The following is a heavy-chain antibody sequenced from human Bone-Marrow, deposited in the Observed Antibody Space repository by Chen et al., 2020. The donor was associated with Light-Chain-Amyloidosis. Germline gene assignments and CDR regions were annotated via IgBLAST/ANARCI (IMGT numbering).Heavy chain of an antibody. Sequence: QVQLVQSGAEVKKPGSSVKVSCKASGGTFSSYAISWVRQAHGQGLEWMGGIIPIVGTANYAQKCQGRVTITADESTSTAYMELSSLRSEDTAVYYCARDKGRVYAHYYYYYGMDVWGQGTTVTVSS. CDR1: GGTFSSYA. CDR3: ARDKGRVYAHYYYYYGMDV. CDR2: IIPIVGTA. D-gene: IGHD2-8*01. V-gene: IGHV1-69*01. J-gene: IGHJ6*02.